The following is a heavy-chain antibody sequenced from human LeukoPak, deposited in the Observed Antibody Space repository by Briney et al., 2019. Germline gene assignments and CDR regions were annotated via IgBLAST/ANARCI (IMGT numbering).Heavy chain of an antibody. V-gene: IGHV1-18*01. Sequence: ASVKVSCKASGYTFTSYGISWVRQAPGQGLEWMGCISAYNGNTNYAQKLQGRVTMTTDTSTSTAYMELRSLRSDDTAVYYCARLASFGVVITSYFDYWGQGTLVTVSS. J-gene: IGHJ4*02. CDR3: ARLASFGVVITSYFDY. CDR1: GYTFTSYG. CDR2: ISAYNGNT. D-gene: IGHD3-3*01.